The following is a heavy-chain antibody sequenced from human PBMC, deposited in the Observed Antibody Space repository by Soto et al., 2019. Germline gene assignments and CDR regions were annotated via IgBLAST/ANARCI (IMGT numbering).Heavy chain of an antibody. CDR3: ARVRSNVPGRRGIGYYGLDI. D-gene: IGHD2-2*01. Sequence: QVQLQQWGAGLLKPSETLSLTCVVDGGSFSGYYWTWIRQAPGKGLEWIGEINHSGITDYNPSLKSRLNISVGMSQNQFSLRLSSVTAAGAAVYYCARVRSNVPGRRGIGYYGLDIWAQGTTVTVSS. CDR1: GGSFSGYY. CDR2: INHSGIT. V-gene: IGHV4-34*02. J-gene: IGHJ6*02.